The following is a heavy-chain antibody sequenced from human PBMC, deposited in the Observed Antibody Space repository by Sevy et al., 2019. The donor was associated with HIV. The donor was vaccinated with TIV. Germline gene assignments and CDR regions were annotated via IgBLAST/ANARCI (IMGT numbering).Heavy chain of an antibody. D-gene: IGHD3-3*01. V-gene: IGHV5-51*01. Sequence: GESLKISCKGSGYSFTSYWIGWVRQMPGKGLEWMGIIYPGDSDTSYSPSFQGQVTISADKFISTAYLQWSSLKASDTAMYYCARGRDFWSGYPGPWGQGTLVTVSS. J-gene: IGHJ5*02. CDR2: IYPGDSDT. CDR1: GYSFTSYW. CDR3: ARGRDFWSGYPGP.